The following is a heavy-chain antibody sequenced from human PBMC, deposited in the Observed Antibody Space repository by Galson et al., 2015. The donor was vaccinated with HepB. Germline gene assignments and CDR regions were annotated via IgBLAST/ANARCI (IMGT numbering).Heavy chain of an antibody. D-gene: IGHD3-3*01. V-gene: IGHV1-18*04. J-gene: IGHJ4*02. CDR2: ISAYNGNT. CDR3: ARGTIFGNNDY. CDR1: SYG. Sequence: SYGISWVRQAPGQGLEWMGWISAYNGNTNYAQKLQGRVTMTTDTSTSTAYMELRSLRSDDTAVYYCARGTIFGNNDYWGQGTLVTVSS.